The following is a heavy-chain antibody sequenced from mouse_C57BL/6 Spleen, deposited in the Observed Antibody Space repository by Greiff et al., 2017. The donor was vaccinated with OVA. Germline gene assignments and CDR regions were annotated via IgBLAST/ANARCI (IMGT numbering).Heavy chain of an antibody. D-gene: IGHD3-2*02. Sequence: QVQLQQSGAELAKPGASVKLSCKASGYTFTSYWMRWVKQRPGQGLEWIGYINPSSGYTKYNQKFKDKATLTADKSSSTAYMQLSSLTYEDSAVYYCARTESDSSGYGAYWGQGTLVTVSA. V-gene: IGHV1-7*01. CDR2: INPSSGYT. J-gene: IGHJ3*01. CDR3: ARTESDSSGYGAY. CDR1: GYTFTSYW.